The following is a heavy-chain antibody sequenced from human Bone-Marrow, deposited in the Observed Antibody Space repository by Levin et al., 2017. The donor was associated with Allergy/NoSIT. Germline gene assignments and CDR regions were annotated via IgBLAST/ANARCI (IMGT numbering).Heavy chain of an antibody. Sequence: GESLKISCNGSGYSFTSYWIGWVRQMPGKGLEWMGIIYPGDAERRYSPSVQGQVTISVDKSTSTAYLQWSSLKASDTAIYYCVRRSERGYSYASPYDIWGQGTMVTVSS. CDR2: IYPGDAER. J-gene: IGHJ3*02. CDR1: GYSFTSYW. D-gene: IGHD5-18*01. V-gene: IGHV5-51*01. CDR3: VRRSERGYSYASPYDI.